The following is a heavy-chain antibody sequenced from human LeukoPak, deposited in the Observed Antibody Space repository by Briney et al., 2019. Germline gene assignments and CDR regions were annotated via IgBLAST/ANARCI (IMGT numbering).Heavy chain of an antibody. CDR3: ARGASRIAVAGLFDY. CDR2: INPNSGGT. V-gene: IGHV1-2*02. CDR1: GYTFTGYY. J-gene: IGHJ4*02. Sequence: ASVKVSCKASGYTFTGYYMHWVRQAPGQGLEWMGWINPNSGGTDYAQKFQGRVTMTRDTSISTAYMELSRLRSDDTAVYYCARGASRIAVAGLFDYWGQGTPVTVS. D-gene: IGHD6-19*01.